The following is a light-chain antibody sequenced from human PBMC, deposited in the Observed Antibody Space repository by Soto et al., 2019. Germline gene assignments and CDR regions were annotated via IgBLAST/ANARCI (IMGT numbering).Light chain of an antibody. CDR2: LNSDGSH. CDR1: SGHSSYA. V-gene: IGLV4-69*01. Sequence: QLVLTQSPSASASLGASVKFTCTLSSGHSSYAIAWHQQQPEKGPRYLMKLNSDGSHSKGDGIPDRFSGSSSGAERYLTISSLQSEDEADYYCQTWSTGIWVFGGGTKLTVL. J-gene: IGLJ3*02. CDR3: QTWSTGIWV.